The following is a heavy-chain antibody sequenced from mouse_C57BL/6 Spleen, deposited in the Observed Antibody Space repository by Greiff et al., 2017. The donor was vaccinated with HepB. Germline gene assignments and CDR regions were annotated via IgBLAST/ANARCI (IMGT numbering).Heavy chain of an antibody. V-gene: IGHV5-4*01. CDR1: GFTFSSYA. Sequence: EVMLVESGGGLVKPGGSLKLSCAASGFTFSSYAMSWVRQTPEKRLEWVATISDGGSYTYYPDNVKGRFTISRDNAKNNLYLQMSHLKSEDTAMYYCARDKGAQAYAMDYWGQGTSVTVSS. D-gene: IGHD3-2*02. CDR3: ARDKGAQAYAMDY. J-gene: IGHJ4*01. CDR2: ISDGGSYT.